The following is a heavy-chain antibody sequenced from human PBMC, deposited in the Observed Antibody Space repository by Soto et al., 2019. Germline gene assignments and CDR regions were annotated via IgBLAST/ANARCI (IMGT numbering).Heavy chain of an antibody. CDR3: ARGFGMVRGVSTEFDY. V-gene: IGHV3-13*01. D-gene: IGHD3-10*01. CDR2: IGTAGDT. Sequence: GGSLRLSCAASGFTFSSYDMHWVRQATGKGLEWVSAIGTAGDTYYPGSVKGRFTISRENAKNSLYLQMNSLRAGDTAVYYCARGFGMVRGVSTEFDYWGQGTLVTVSS. J-gene: IGHJ4*02. CDR1: GFTFSSYD.